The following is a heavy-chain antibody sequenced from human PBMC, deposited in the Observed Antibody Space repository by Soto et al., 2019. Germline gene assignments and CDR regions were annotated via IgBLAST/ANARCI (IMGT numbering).Heavy chain of an antibody. J-gene: IGHJ4*02. V-gene: IGHV3-23*01. Sequence: GVSLRLSCSASGLTFSSYAMTWGRQAPGKGPEWVSEITNSGGGTFYADSVKGRFSISRDNSENTGYLQMNSLRGEDTAVYYCAKDRYAGQIYCFDYWGQGRLVTVSS. CDR2: ITNSGGGT. CDR1: GLTFSSYA. CDR3: AKDRYAGQIYCFDY. D-gene: IGHD1-1*01.